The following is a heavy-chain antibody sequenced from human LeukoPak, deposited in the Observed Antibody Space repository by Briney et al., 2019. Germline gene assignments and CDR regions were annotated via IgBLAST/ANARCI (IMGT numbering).Heavy chain of an antibody. Sequence: GGSLRLSCAVSGITLSNYGMSWVRQAPGKGLEWVAVIWYDGSNKYYADSVKGRFTISRDNSKNTLYLQMNSLRAEDTAVYYCAREMSYDILTGYIYYYYYGMDVWGQGTTVTVSS. D-gene: IGHD3-9*01. J-gene: IGHJ6*02. CDR2: IWYDGSNK. V-gene: IGHV3-33*08. CDR1: GITLSNYG. CDR3: AREMSYDILTGYIYYYYYGMDV.